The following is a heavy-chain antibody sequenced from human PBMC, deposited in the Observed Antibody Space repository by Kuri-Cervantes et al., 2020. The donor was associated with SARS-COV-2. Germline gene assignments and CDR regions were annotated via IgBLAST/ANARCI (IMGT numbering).Heavy chain of an antibody. CDR3: ARESKGVTIFGVVYNWFDP. J-gene: IGHJ5*02. CDR2: INPSEGYT. Sequence: ASVKVSCKASGYRFTSNYMHWVRQAPGQGLEWMGIINPSEGYTTYAQKFQGRVTMTRDTSTSTVYMELSSLRSEDTAVYYCARESKGVTIFGVVYNWFDPWGQGTLVTVSS. D-gene: IGHD3-3*01. V-gene: IGHV1-46*01. CDR1: GYRFTSNY.